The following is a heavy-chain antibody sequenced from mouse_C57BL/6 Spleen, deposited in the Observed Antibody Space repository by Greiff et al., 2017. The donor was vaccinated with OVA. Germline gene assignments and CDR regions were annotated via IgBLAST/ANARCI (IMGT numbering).Heavy chain of an antibody. Sequence: EVQVVESGGGLVKPGGSLKLSCAASGFTFSSYTMSWVRQTPEKRLEWVATISGGGGNTYYPDSVKGRFTISRDNAKNTLYLQMSSLRSEDTALYYCASNSYGSRAWFAYWGQGTLVTVSA. J-gene: IGHJ3*01. CDR1: GFTFSSYT. V-gene: IGHV5-9*01. D-gene: IGHD2-12*01. CDR3: ASNSYGSRAWFAY. CDR2: ISGGGGNT.